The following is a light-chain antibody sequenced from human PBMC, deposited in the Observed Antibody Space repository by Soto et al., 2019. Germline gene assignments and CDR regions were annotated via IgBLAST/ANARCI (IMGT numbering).Light chain of an antibody. CDR3: QQYDSSPRK. J-gene: IGKJ5*01. Sequence: EIVLTQSPGTLSLSPGERATLSFRASQSVSSSYLAWYQQKPGQAPRLLIYGASFRASGIPDRFSGSGSGTDFTLTISRLEPEDFAVYYCQQYDSSPRKFGQGTRLEIK. CDR1: QSVSSSY. V-gene: IGKV3-20*01. CDR2: GAS.